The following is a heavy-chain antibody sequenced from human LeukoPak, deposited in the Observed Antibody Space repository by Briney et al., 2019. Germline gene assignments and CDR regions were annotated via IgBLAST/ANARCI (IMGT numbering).Heavy chain of an antibody. CDR3: ARDLIQTAVAARVGWFDP. CDR2: ISFDGSDK. CDR1: GFTFSRNA. V-gene: IGHV3-30-3*01. D-gene: IGHD6-19*01. Sequence: GGSLRLSCAASGFTFSRNAMHWVRQAPGKGLEWVAVISFDGSDKYYADSVKGRFTISRDNSKNTLFLQMNSLRAEDTAIYYCARDLIQTAVAARVGWFDPWGQGTLVIVSS. J-gene: IGHJ5*02.